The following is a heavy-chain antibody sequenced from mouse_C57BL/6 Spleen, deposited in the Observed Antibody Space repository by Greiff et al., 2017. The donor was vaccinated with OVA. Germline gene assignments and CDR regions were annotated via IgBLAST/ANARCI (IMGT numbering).Heavy chain of an antibody. Sequence: QVQLQQPGAELVRPGSSVKLSCKASGYTFTSYWMDWVKQRPGQGLEWIGNIYPSDSETHYNQKFKGKATLTVDKSSSTAYMQLSSLTSEDSAVYYCARGASGNYFDYWGQGTTLTVSS. J-gene: IGHJ2*01. D-gene: IGHD6-1*01. V-gene: IGHV1-61*01. CDR1: GYTFTSYW. CDR3: ARGASGNYFDY. CDR2: IYPSDSET.